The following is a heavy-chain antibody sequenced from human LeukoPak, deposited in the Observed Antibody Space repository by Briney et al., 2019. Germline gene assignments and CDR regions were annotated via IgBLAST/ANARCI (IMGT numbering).Heavy chain of an antibody. V-gene: IGHV4-39*07. CDR2: IYYSGST. D-gene: IGHD1-7*01. CDR1: GGSISSSSYY. Sequence: SETLSLTCTVSGGSISSSSYYWGWVRQPPGKGLEWIGSIYYSGSTYYNPSLKSRVTLSVDVSMNQFFLKVESVTAADTAVYYCARDQNYVGCLDHWGQGNLVIVSS. CDR3: ARDQNYVGCLDH. J-gene: IGHJ4*02.